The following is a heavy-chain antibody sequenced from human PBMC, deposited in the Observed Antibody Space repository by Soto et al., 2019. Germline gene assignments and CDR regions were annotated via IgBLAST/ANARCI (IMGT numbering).Heavy chain of an antibody. CDR3: ARGIVVVPAAKATRYYMDV. CDR2: INHCGST. D-gene: IGHD2-2*01. V-gene: IGHV4-34*01. Sequence: QVQLQQWGAGLLKPSETLSLTCAVYGGSFSGYYWSWIRQPPGKGLEWIGGINHCGSTKYNPSLKRRVTISVDTSKNQFALKLSSVTAADTAVYYCARGIVVVPAAKATRYYMDVWGKGTTVTVSS. J-gene: IGHJ6*03. CDR1: GGSFSGYY.